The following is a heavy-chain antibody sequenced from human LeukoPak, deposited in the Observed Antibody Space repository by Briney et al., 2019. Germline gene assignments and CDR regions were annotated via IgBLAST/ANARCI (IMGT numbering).Heavy chain of an antibody. V-gene: IGHV1-2*02. Sequence: ASVKVSCKASGYTFTGYYMHWERQAPGQGLEWMGWINPNSGGTNYAQKFQGRVTMTRDTSISTAYMELSRLRSDDTAVYYCARDLYCSGGSCYNWFDPWGQGTLVTVST. CDR1: GYTFTGYY. D-gene: IGHD2-15*01. J-gene: IGHJ5*02. CDR3: ARDLYCSGGSCYNWFDP. CDR2: INPNSGGT.